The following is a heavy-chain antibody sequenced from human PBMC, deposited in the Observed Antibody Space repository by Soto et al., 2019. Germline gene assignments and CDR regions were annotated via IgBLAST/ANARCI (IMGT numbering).Heavy chain of an antibody. CDR1: GFIFSNYA. Sequence: EVQLLESGGDLVQPGGSLRLSCAASGFIFSNYAMTWVRQAPGKGPEWVSTFTSGGSTYYRDTVKGRFTISRDNSKNTMYLQMNSLRAEDTAVYYCARTDQYTSQSSGWANRFDYWGQGTLVTVSS. CDR2: FTSGGST. V-gene: IGHV3-23*01. D-gene: IGHD6-19*01. J-gene: IGHJ4*02. CDR3: ARTDQYTSQSSGWANRFDY.